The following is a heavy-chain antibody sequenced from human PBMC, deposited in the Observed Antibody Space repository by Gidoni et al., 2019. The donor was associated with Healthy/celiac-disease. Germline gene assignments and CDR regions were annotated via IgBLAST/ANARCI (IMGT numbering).Heavy chain of an antibody. Sequence: QVQLQQWGAGLLKPSETLSLTCAVYGGSFSGYYWSWIRQPPGKGLEWIGEINHSGSTNYNPSLKSRVTISVDTSKNQFSLKLSSVTAADTAVYYCARGGRRKGIFGVVTRPSLYGMDVWGQGTTVTVSS. J-gene: IGHJ6*02. CDR3: ARGGRRKGIFGVVTRPSLYGMDV. CDR1: GGSFSGYY. D-gene: IGHD3-3*01. V-gene: IGHV4-34*01. CDR2: INHSGST.